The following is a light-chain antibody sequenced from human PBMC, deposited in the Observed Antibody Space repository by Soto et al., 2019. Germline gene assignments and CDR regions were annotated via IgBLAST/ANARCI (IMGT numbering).Light chain of an antibody. Sequence: QSALTQPASVSGSPGQSITISCTGTSSDVGSYNLVSWYQQHPGKAPKLMIYEGSKRPSGVSNRFSGSKSVNTASLKIDGLQAEDESEYYCCSYAGSRVFGGGTKLTVL. J-gene: IGLJ3*02. CDR3: CSYAGSRV. V-gene: IGLV2-23*01. CDR1: SSDVGSYNL. CDR2: EGS.